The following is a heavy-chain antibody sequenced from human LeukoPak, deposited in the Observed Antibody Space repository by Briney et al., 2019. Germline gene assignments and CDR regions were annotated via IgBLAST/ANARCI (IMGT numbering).Heavy chain of an antibody. D-gene: IGHD2-21*01. CDR2: INPNSGGT. CDR1: GYTFTGDY. J-gene: IGHJ4*02. Sequence: ASVKVSCKASGYTFTGDYVHWVRQAPGQGLERMGWINPNSGGTIYAQNFQGRVTMTRDTSISTAYLELSRLRSDDTAVYYCARSYRGRRFDYWGQGTLVTVSS. CDR3: ARSYRGRRFDY. V-gene: IGHV1-2*02.